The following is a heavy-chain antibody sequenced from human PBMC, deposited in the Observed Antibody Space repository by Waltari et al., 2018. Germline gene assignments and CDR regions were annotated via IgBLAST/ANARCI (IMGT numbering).Heavy chain of an antibody. D-gene: IGHD3-9*01. J-gene: IGHJ5*02. V-gene: IGHV4-39*01. CDR3: ARLSYHIVTGYGWFDP. Sequence: QLQLQASGPGLVKPSETLSLTCTVSGGSISSESYYWGWIRQPPGKGLEWIGIISYSASTYYNPTLKSRVTISVDTSKNQFSRKLSCVTAADTAVYYCARLSYHIVTGYGWFDPWGLGTLVTVSS. CDR2: ISYSAST. CDR1: GGSISSESYY.